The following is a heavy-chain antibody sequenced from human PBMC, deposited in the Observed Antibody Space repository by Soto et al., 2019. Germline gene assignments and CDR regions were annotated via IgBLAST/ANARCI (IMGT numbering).Heavy chain of an antibody. CDR1: GLTFSDAW. Sequence: GGSLRLSCAVSGLTFSDAWMGWVRQAPGKGLEWVGRIKSKTNGGTTEYAAPVKGRFTISRDDSKNTLYLQMNSLRAEDTAVYYCARDLCDQLRLGVRVYYYYGMDVWGQGTTVTVSS. J-gene: IGHJ6*02. CDR3: ARDLCDQLRLGVRVYYYYGMDV. V-gene: IGHV3-15*01. D-gene: IGHD3-16*01. CDR2: IKSKTNGGTT.